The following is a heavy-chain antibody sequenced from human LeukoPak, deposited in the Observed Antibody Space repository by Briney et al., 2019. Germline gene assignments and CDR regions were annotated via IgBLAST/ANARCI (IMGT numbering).Heavy chain of an antibody. CDR3: AREAVAGTSRCFDL. D-gene: IGHD6-19*01. CDR2: IYHSGST. Sequence: PSETLSLTCTVSGYSISSGYYWGWIRQPPGKGLEWIGYIYHSGSTYYNPSLKSRVTISVDRSKNQFSLKLSSVTAADTAVYYCAREAVAGTSRCFDLWGRGTLVTVSS. V-gene: IGHV4-38-2*02. J-gene: IGHJ2*01. CDR1: GYSISSGYY.